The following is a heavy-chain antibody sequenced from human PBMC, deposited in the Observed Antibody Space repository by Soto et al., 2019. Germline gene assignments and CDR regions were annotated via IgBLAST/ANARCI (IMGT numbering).Heavy chain of an antibody. J-gene: IGHJ6*02. D-gene: IGHD2-15*01. Sequence: QVHLQESGPGLVKPSETLSLTCTVSGGSISYYYWSWIRQPPGKGLEWIGYMYYSGGSNYNPSLNGPVTISVDTSNNQSPLKLTSVTAADTAVYHCARGGYCNGSACRGAFYYFQYGMDVWGQGTTVTVSS. CDR2: MYYSGGS. CDR3: ARGGYCNGSACRGAFYYFQYGMDV. V-gene: IGHV4-59*01. CDR1: GGSISYYY.